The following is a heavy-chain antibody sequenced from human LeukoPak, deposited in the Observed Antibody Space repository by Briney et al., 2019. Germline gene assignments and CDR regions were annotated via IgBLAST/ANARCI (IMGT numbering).Heavy chain of an antibody. J-gene: IGHJ4*02. CDR3: ARGTSCPDY. CDR2: INHSGST. V-gene: IGHV4-34*01. Sequence: PSETLSLTCAVYGGSFSGYYWSWIRQPPGKGLEWIGEINHSGSTNYNPSLKSRVTISVDTSKNQFSLKLSSVTAADTAVYYCARGTSCPDYWGQGTLVTVSS. D-gene: IGHD2-2*01. CDR1: GGSFSGYY.